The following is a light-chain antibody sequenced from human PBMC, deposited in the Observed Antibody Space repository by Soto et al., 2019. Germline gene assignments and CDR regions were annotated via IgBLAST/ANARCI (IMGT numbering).Light chain of an antibody. V-gene: IGKV1-39*01. J-gene: IGKJ4*01. Sequence: DIQMTQSPSSLSASVGDRVTITCRASQSISSYLNWYQQKPGKAPKLLIYAASSLQSGVPSRFSSRGSWTDFTLTIISLQPEDFATYYCQQSYSTPPLTFGGGTKVEI. CDR3: QQSYSTPPLT. CDR2: AAS. CDR1: QSISSY.